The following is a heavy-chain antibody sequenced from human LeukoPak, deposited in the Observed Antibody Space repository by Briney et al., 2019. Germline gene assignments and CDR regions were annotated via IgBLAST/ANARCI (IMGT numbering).Heavy chain of an antibody. J-gene: IGHJ4*02. D-gene: IGHD6-19*01. V-gene: IGHV3-15*01. CDR2: IKSKTDGGTT. CDR3: TTAVYSSGLDY. Sequence: GGSLRLSCAASGFTFNNAWMSWVRQAPGKGLEWVGRIKSKTDGGTTDYAAPVKDRFTISRDDSKNTLYLQMNRLKTEDTAVYYCTTAVYSSGLDYWGQGTLVTVSS. CDR1: GFTFNNAW.